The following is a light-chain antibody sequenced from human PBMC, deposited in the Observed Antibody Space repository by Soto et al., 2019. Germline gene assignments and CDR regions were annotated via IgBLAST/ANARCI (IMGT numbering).Light chain of an antibody. CDR2: DVS. Sequence: QSVLTQPLSVSGSPGQSVTISCTGTSSDVGGYNYVSWYQQHPGKAPKLMIYDVSKRPSGVPDRFSGSKSGNTASLTISGLQAEDEADYYCCSYAGSYTYFGTGTKVTV. J-gene: IGLJ1*01. CDR3: CSYAGSYTY. V-gene: IGLV2-11*01. CDR1: SSDVGGYNY.